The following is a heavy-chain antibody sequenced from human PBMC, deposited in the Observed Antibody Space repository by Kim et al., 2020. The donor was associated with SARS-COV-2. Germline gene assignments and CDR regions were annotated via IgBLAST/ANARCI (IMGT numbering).Heavy chain of an antibody. V-gene: IGHV5-51*01. Sequence: GESLKISCKGSGYSFTSYWIGWVRQMPGKGLEWMGIIYPGDSDTRYSPSFQGQVTISADKSISTAYLQWSSLKASDTAIYYCARHRGEYSSSSDYYYYGMDVWGQGTTVTVSS. CDR3: ARHRGEYSSSSDYYYYGMDV. CDR2: IYPGDSDT. J-gene: IGHJ6*02. D-gene: IGHD6-6*01. CDR1: GYSFTSYW.